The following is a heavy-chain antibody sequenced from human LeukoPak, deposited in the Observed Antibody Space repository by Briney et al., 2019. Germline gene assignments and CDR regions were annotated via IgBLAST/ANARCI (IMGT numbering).Heavy chain of an antibody. CDR2: INHSGAT. J-gene: IGHJ3*02. V-gene: IGHV4-34*01. CDR3: ARGATIFGVVIILDAFDI. CDR1: GGSFSGYY. D-gene: IGHD3-3*01. Sequence: SETLSLTCAVYGGSFSGYYWSWIRQPPGKGLVGIGEINHSGATTYNPSLKSRVTISVDTSKTQFPLKLSSVTAADTAVYYCARGATIFGVVIILDAFDIWGQGTMVTVSS.